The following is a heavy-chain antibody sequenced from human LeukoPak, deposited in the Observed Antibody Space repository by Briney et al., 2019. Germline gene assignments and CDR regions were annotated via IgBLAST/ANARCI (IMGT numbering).Heavy chain of an antibody. CDR3: ARLLWYSGSYYVSYYFDY. CDR2: IYYSGST. Sequence: SETLSLTCTVSGGSISSYYWSWIRQPPGKGLEWIGYIYYSGSTNYNPSLKSRVTISVDTSKNQFSLKLSSVTAADTAVYYCARLLWYSGSYYVSYYFDYWGQGTLVTVSS. J-gene: IGHJ4*02. V-gene: IGHV4-59*08. CDR1: GGSISSYY. D-gene: IGHD1-26*01.